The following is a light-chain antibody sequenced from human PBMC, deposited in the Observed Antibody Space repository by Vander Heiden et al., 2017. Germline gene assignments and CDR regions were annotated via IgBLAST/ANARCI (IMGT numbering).Light chain of an antibody. CDR1: QSISSY. J-gene: IGKJ1*01. V-gene: IGKV1-39*01. CDR3: QQNYSNPLGA. CDR2: SAS. Sequence: IQMTQSPSSLSASVGDRVTITCRAGQSISSYLDWYQQKPGKAPKLLIYSASSFLSGVPSRFSGSGCGTEFTPTINSRQQEDFAAYYCQQNYSNPLGAFGQGTKVEIK.